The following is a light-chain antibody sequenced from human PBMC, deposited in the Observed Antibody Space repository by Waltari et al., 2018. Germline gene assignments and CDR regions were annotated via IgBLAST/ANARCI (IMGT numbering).Light chain of an antibody. V-gene: IGLV2-11*01. CDR3: CSYAGSYTFDVV. CDR1: SRDVDVYHY. CDR2: DVS. J-gene: IGLJ2*01. Sequence: QSALTQPRSVSGSPGQSVTVPCPGTSRDVDVYHYFSWYQQYPAQAPQPLIYDVSEWPSGVPDRFSGSKSGNSASLTISGLRADDEADYYCCSYAGSYTFDVVFGGGTKLTVL.